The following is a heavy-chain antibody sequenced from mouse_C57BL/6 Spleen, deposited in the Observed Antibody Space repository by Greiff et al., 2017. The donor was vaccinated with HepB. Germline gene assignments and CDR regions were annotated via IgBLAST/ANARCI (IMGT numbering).Heavy chain of an antibody. J-gene: IGHJ1*03. Sequence: VQLQQSGAELVKPGASVKMSCKASGYTFTSYWITWVKQRPGQGLEWIGDIYPGSGSTNYNEKFKSKATLTVDTSSSTAYLQLSSLTSEDAAVYYCARDRNYGWYFDVWGTGTTVTVSS. CDR3: ARDRNYGWYFDV. CDR1: GYTFTSYW. D-gene: IGHD2-1*01. V-gene: IGHV1-55*01. CDR2: IYPGSGST.